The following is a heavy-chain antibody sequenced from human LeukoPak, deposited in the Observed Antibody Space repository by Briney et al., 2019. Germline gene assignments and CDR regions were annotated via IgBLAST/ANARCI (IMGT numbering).Heavy chain of an antibody. V-gene: IGHV4-39*07. J-gene: IGHJ4*02. CDR1: GGSISSSSYY. CDR3: ASATYGSGSWDFDY. Sequence: SGTLSLTCTVSGGSISSSSYYWGWIRQPPGKGLEWIGSIYYSGSTYYNPSLKSRVTISVDTSKNQFSLKLSSVTAADTAVYYCASATYGSGSWDFDYWGQGTLVTVSS. CDR2: IYYSGST. D-gene: IGHD3-10*01.